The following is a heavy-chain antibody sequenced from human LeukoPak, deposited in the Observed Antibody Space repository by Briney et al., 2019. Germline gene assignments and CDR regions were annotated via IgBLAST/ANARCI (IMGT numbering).Heavy chain of an antibody. V-gene: IGHV3-15*01. CDR3: TSGNTGVW. J-gene: IGHJ4*02. Sequence: PGGSLRLSCAASGFTFSNAWMSWVRQAPGKGLEWVGRIKSIPDGGTTDYAAPVKGRFTISRDDSENTVYLQMNSLKTEDTAVYYCTSGNTGVWWGQGTLVIVSS. CDR1: GFTFSNAW. D-gene: IGHD5-18*01. CDR2: IKSIPDGGTT.